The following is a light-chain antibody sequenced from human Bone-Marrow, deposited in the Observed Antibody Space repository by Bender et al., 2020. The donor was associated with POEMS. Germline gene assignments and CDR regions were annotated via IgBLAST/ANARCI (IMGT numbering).Light chain of an antibody. Sequence: QSALTQPASVSGSPGQSITISCTGTSSDVGPYNYVSWYQQYPGKAPKLVIYDVNKRPSGVPDRFSGSRSGDTASLIVSGLQAEDEGDYYCSAYAGSSTFVIFGGGTKLTVL. V-gene: IGLV2-8*01. CDR2: DVN. CDR1: SSDVGPYNY. CDR3: SAYAGSSTFVI. J-gene: IGLJ2*01.